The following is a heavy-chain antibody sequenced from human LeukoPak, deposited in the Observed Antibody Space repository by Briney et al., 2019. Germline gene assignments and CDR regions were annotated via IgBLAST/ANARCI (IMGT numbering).Heavy chain of an antibody. CDR1: GYSFTSNY. CDR2: IYPRDGST. CDR3: ARDQEGFDY. V-gene: IGHV1-46*01. Sequence: ASVKVFCKASGYSFTSNYIHWVRQAPGQGLEWMGMIYPRDGSTSYAQRFQDRVTVTRDTSTSTVHMELSGLRSEDTAVYYCARDQEGFDYWGQGTLVTVSS. J-gene: IGHJ4*02.